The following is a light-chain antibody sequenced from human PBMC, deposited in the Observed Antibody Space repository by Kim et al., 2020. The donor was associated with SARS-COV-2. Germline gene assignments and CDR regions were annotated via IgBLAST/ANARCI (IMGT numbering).Light chain of an antibody. CDR3: QQRSNWPRT. V-gene: IGKV3-11*01. Sequence: LSPGESTAPTCRASQSVSSYLAWYQQKPGQAPRLLIYDASNRATSIPARFSGSGSGTAFTLTISSLEPEDFAVYYCQQRSNWPRTFGQGTKVDIK. J-gene: IGKJ1*01. CDR1: QSVSSY. CDR2: DAS.